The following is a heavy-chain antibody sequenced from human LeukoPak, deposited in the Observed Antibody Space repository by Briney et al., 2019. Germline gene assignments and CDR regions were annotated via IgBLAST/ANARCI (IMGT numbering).Heavy chain of an antibody. D-gene: IGHD1-26*01. CDR3: ARGPPSGSYLIDY. J-gene: IGHJ4*02. Sequence: SVKVSCKASGGTFSSYAISWVRQAPGQGLEWMGRIIPIFGTANYAQKFQGRVTITTDESTSTAYMELSSLRSEDTAVYYCARGPPSGSYLIDYWGQGTLVTVSS. V-gene: IGHV1-69*05. CDR1: GGTFSSYA. CDR2: IIPIFGTA.